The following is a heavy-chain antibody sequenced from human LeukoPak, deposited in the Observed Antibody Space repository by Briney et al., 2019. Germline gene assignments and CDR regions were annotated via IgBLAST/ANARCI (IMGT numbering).Heavy chain of an antibody. CDR3: ARDREMATVNLWFDP. D-gene: IGHD5-24*01. V-gene: IGHV3-33*01. Sequence: GGSLRLSCAASGFTFSSYGMHWVRQAPGKGLEWVAVIWYDGSNKYYADSVKGRFTISGDNSRNTLYLQMNSLRAEDTAVYYCARDREMATVNLWFDPWGQGTLVTVSS. J-gene: IGHJ5*02. CDR2: IWYDGSNK. CDR1: GFTFSSYG.